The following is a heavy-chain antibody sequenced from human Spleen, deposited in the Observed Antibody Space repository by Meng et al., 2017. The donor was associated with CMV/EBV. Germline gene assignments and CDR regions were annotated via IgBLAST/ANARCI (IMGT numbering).Heavy chain of an antibody. J-gene: IGHJ4*02. CDR1: GDSVSSNSAA. D-gene: IGHD5-18*01. Sequence: SQTLSLTCAISGDSVSSNSAAWNWIRQSPSRGLEWLGRTYYRSKWYNDYAVSVKSRITINPDTSKNQFSLQLNSVPPEDTAVYSPHAIFCSSYGPFCFDYWGQGTLVTVSS. CDR2: TYYRSKWYN. V-gene: IGHV6-1*01. CDR3: HAIFCSSYGPFCFDY.